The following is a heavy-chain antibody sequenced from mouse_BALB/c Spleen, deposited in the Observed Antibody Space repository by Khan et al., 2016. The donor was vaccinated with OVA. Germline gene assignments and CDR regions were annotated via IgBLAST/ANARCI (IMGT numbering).Heavy chain of an antibody. D-gene: IGHD1-2*01. V-gene: IGHV5-9-3*01. Sequence: EVELVESGGGLVKPGGSLKLSCAASGFTFSDYAMSWVRQTPEKRLEWVATVSTGGTYTYFPDSVKGRFTISRDNAKNNLYLQMNSLRSEDSAMYYCARPPFTTAWYFDVWGAGTTVTVSS. CDR2: VSTGGTYT. J-gene: IGHJ1*01. CDR1: GFTFSDYA. CDR3: ARPPFTTAWYFDV.